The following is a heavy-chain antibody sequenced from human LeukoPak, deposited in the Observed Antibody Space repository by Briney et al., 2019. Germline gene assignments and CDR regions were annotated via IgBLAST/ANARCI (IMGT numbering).Heavy chain of an antibody. V-gene: IGHV4-39*01. D-gene: IGHD3-3*01. Sequence: SETLSLTCIVSGVSITTTDHFWGWIRQPPGKGLEWIGNIYHTGSSYYNPSLKSRVTISVDTSKSQFSLKLSSVTAADTAVYYCASITYYDFWSGYYWAFDIWGQGTMVTVSS. CDR3: ASITYYDFWSGYYWAFDI. J-gene: IGHJ3*02. CDR2: IYHTGSS. CDR1: GVSITTTDHF.